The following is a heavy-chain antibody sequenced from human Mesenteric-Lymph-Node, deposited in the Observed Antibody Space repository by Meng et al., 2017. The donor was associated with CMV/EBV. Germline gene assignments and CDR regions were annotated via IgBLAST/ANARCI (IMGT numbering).Heavy chain of an antibody. Sequence: VAGDSIRRSGYSGSWIRQPPGKGLEWIGYIYQSGSTNYNPALKTRVIISVDRSKNQFSLKLSSVTAADTAVYYCARGGFGELLSFDFWGQGTLVTVSS. CDR2: IYQSGST. CDR3: ARGGFGELLSFDF. CDR1: GDSIRRSGYS. J-gene: IGHJ4*02. V-gene: IGHV4-30-2*01. D-gene: IGHD3-10*01.